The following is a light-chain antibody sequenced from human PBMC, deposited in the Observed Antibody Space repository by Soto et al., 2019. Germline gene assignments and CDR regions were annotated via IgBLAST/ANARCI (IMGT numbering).Light chain of an antibody. CDR2: RAS. CDR1: QDISNY. V-gene: IGKV1-12*01. J-gene: IGKJ2*01. Sequence: DIQMTQSPSSLSASVGDRVTITCQASQDISNYLNWYQQKPGKAPKLLIYRASSLQSGVPSRFSGSGSGTDFTLTISSLQPEDFATYYCQQAHSFPYTFGQGTKLEIK. CDR3: QQAHSFPYT.